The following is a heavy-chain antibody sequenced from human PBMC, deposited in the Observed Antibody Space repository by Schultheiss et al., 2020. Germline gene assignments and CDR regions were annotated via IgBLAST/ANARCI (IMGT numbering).Heavy chain of an antibody. Sequence: SQTLSLTCTVSGGSISSGGYYWSWIRQPPGKGLEWIGYIYYSGSTNYNPSLKSRVTISVDTSKNQFSLKLSSVTAADTAVYYCARDWPYSSSWYGVYGMDVWGQGTTVTVSS. J-gene: IGHJ6*02. CDR3: ARDWPYSSSWYGVYGMDV. V-gene: IGHV4-61*08. D-gene: IGHD6-13*01. CDR2: IYYSGST. CDR1: GGSISSGGYY.